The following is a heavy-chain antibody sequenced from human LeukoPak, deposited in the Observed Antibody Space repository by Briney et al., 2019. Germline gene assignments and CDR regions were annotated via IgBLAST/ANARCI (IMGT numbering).Heavy chain of an antibody. Sequence: GGSLRLSCAASGFTFSSYEMNWVRQAPGKRLESFSSISSSGSVIHYADSVKGRFTISRDNAKNSLYLQMNSLRDEDTAVYYCAREGESWNWFDPWGQGTLVTVSS. CDR3: AREGESWNWFDP. V-gene: IGHV3-48*03. CDR1: GFTFSSYE. CDR2: ISSSGSVI. D-gene: IGHD3-16*01. J-gene: IGHJ5*02.